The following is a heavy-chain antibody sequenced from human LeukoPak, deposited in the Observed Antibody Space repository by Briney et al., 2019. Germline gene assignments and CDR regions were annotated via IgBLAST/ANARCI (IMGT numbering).Heavy chain of an antibody. Sequence: GGSLRLSCVASGFTFGSYWMTWVRQAPGKGLEWVANIQPDGSQGLYVDSVKGRFIISRDNAKKSLYLQMNSLRAEDTAVYYCTRDPLYGALDSWGQGTLVTVSS. J-gene: IGHJ4*02. CDR1: GFTFGSYW. D-gene: IGHD4-17*01. CDR3: TRDPLYGALDS. CDR2: IQPDGSQG. V-gene: IGHV3-7*01.